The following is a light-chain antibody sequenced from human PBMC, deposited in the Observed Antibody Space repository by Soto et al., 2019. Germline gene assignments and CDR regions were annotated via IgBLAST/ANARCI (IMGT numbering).Light chain of an antibody. CDR2: SNN. Sequence: QSVLTQPPSASGTPGQRVTISCSGSSSNIGSNTVNWYQQFPGTAPKLLIFSNNQRPSGVPDRFSGSKSGTSASLAISGLQSEDEADYSCAAWDDSLNGLYVFGTGTKVTVL. J-gene: IGLJ1*01. CDR1: SSNIGSNT. CDR3: AAWDDSLNGLYV. V-gene: IGLV1-44*01.